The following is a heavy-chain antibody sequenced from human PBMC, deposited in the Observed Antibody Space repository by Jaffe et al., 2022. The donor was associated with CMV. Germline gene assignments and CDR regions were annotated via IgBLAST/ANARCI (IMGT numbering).Heavy chain of an antibody. J-gene: IGHJ5*02. V-gene: IGHV4-59*01. Sequence: QVQLQESGPGLVKPSETLSLTCTVSGGSISSYYWSWIRQPPGKGLEWIGYIYYSGSTNYNPSLKSRVTISVDTSKNQFSLKLSSVTAADTAVYYCARDRVLSSGWFDPWGQGTLVTVSS. CDR1: GGSISSYY. CDR3: ARDRVLSSGWFDP. D-gene: IGHD2-8*01. CDR2: IYYSGST.